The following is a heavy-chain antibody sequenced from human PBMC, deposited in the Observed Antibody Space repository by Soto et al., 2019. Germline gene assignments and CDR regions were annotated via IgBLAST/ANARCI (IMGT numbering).Heavy chain of an antibody. CDR1: GGSVNSGNYY. V-gene: IGHV4-34*01. CDR3: ARVERGTATTVVYAFDI. D-gene: IGHD1-1*01. J-gene: IGHJ3*02. CDR2: MSHSGGT. Sequence: QVQLQQWGAGLLKPSETLSLTCAVFGGSVNSGNYYWSWIRQPPGKGLEWIGEMSHSGGTHFNPSLKSRVTISVDTSKNEFALKMSSVTAADTALYYCARVERGTATTVVYAFDICGPRTMVTVAS.